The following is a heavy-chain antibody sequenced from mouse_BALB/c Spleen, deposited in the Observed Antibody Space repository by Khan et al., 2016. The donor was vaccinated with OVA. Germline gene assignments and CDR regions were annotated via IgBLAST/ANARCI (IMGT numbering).Heavy chain of an antibody. CDR2: IWSDGST. V-gene: IGHV2-6-1*01. J-gene: IGHJ4*01. D-gene: IGHD2-10*01. CDR3: ARQPYYHYNIMDY. CDR1: GFSLTNYG. Sequence: QVQLKQSGPGLVAPSQSLSITCTTSGFSLTNYGVHWIRQPPGKGLEWLVVIWSDGSTTYNSAPKSRLTITKDNSKSQVFLQMNSLQTDDTAIYFCARQPYYHYNIMDYWGQGTSVTVSS.